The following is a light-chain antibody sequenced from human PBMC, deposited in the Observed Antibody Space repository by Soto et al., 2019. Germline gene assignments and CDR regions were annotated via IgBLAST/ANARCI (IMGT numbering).Light chain of an antibody. V-gene: IGLV2-23*01. J-gene: IGLJ1*01. CDR3: SSYVGDSAYA. CDR2: EGS. Sequence: QSVLTQPASMSGAPGQSITISCSGTTYGFETYNQVSWYQQHPGKAPKILIYEGSKRPSGVSNRFSGSKSGNTASLTISGLPAEDAADYFCSSYVGDSAYAFGTGTKLTVL. CDR1: TYGFETYNQ.